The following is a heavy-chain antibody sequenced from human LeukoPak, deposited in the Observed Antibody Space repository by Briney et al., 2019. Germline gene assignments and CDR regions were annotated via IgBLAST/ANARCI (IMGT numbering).Heavy chain of an antibody. V-gene: IGHV3-48*03. Sequence: GGSLRLSCAASGFTFSNYEMNWVRQAPGKGLEWVSYTSSSGSTRYYADFVKGRFTISRDNAKNSLFLQMNSLRVEDTAVYYCVKRDGYIYWGQGTLVTVSS. J-gene: IGHJ4*02. CDR1: GFTFSNYE. CDR2: TSSSGSTR. D-gene: IGHD5-24*01. CDR3: VKRDGYIY.